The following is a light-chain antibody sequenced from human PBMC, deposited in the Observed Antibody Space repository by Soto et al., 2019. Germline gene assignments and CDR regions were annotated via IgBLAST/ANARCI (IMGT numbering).Light chain of an antibody. V-gene: IGKV3-11*01. CDR1: QSVSSY. CDR2: DTS. Sequence: EIVLTQSPATLSLSPGERATLSCRASQSVSSYLAWYQQKPGQAPRLLISDTSNRATGIPARFSGSGSGTDFTLTISSLEPEDFAVDYCQQRSYWIIFGQGTRLEIK. CDR3: QQRSYWII. J-gene: IGKJ5*01.